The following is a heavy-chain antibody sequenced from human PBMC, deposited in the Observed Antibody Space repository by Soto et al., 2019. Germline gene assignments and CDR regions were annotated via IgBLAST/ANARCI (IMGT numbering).Heavy chain of an antibody. CDR3: VRAYYDTSGYSLEP. CDR1: GGSISSYY. CDR2: IYYSEST. D-gene: IGHD3-22*01. Sequence: SETLSLTCTVSGGSISSYYWIWIRQPPGKGLEWIGYIYYSESTNYNPSLKSRVIISVDTSKNQFSLRLSSVTAADTAVYYCVRAYYDTSGYSLEPWGQGTLVTVSS. J-gene: IGHJ5*02. V-gene: IGHV4-59*01.